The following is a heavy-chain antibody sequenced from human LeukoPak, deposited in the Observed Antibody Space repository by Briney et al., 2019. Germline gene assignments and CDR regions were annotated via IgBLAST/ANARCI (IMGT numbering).Heavy chain of an antibody. CDR1: GFTLSTYD. D-gene: IGHD6-13*01. Sequence: GGSLRLSCSASGFTLSTYDMHGVPRAPGKGREGGALICYEGNNKFYLDSVKGRFNISRDNSNNTLTLELKSLRVEDTGLNYCVRSTAAALNNIFDMWGQGTMVIVSS. V-gene: IGHV3-33*01. CDR3: VRSTAAALNNIFDM. CDR2: ICYEGNNK. J-gene: IGHJ3*02.